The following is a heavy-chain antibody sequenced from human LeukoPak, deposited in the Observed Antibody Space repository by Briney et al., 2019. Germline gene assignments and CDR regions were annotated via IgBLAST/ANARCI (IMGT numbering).Heavy chain of an antibody. V-gene: IGHV1-46*01. CDR2: MNHSGGST. Sequence: ASVKVSCKASGYTFTSYYIHWVRQAPGQGLEWMGIMNHSGGSTSYAQKFRGRVTMTRDTSTTTVYMEMSNLSSEDTAMYYCAKSRTAGSASSDYWGQGTPVTVSS. CDR1: GYTFTSYY. CDR3: AKSRTAGSASSDY. J-gene: IGHJ4*02. D-gene: IGHD2-21*02.